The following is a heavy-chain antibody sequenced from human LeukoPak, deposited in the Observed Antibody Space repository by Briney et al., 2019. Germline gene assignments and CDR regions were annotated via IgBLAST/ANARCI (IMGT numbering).Heavy chain of an antibody. V-gene: IGHV3-48*01. CDR3: ARDDGRRWFDP. CDR2: ISVRGDTT. J-gene: IGHJ5*02. Sequence: PGGSLRLSCVGSGLSLNTYSMNWLRQAPGKGLEWISYISVRGDTTYYADSVEGRFTISRDTAKNSLYLLMNSLRVEDTAVYYCARDDGRRWFDPWGQGTRVTVSS. CDR1: GLSLNTYS.